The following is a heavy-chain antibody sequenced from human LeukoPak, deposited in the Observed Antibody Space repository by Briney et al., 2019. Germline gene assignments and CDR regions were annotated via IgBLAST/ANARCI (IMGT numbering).Heavy chain of an antibody. V-gene: IGHV1-2*02. J-gene: IGHJ4*02. CDR1: GYTFTGYY. CDR2: INPNSGGT. D-gene: IGHD6-19*01. Sequence: ASVKVSCKASGYTFTGYYMHWVRQAPGQGLEWMGWINPNSGGTNYAQKFQGRVTMTRDTSISTAYMELSRLRSDDTAVYYCARDSAVAGSFDYWGQGTLVTVSS. CDR3: ARDSAVAGSFDY.